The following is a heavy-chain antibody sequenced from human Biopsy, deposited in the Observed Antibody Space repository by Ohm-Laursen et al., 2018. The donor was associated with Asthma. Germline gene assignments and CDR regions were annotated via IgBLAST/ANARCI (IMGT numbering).Heavy chain of an antibody. D-gene: IGHD5-12*01. CDR1: GDSFSNYA. CDR3: ARGYSGSDRIVYYYSGLEV. CDR2: LIPVLGTP. V-gene: IGHV1-69*13. J-gene: IGHJ6*02. Sequence: SVKVSCKVSGDSFSNYAISWVRQAPGQGLEWMGGLIPVLGTPDHAQVFEGRVTITADESTSTAYMELSSLSSEDTAVYYCARGYSGSDRIVYYYSGLEVWGQGTTVTVSS.